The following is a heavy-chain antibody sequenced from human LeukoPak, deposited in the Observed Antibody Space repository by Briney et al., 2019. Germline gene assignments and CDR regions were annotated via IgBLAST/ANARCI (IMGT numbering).Heavy chain of an antibody. CDR1: GFILSRYW. CDR3: ARNLYIVEVPAAGVFDS. J-gene: IGHJ4*02. Sequence: PGGSLRLSCEASGFILSRYWMTWVRQAPGKRLEWVSNIKQDGSETFYVDSVKGRFTISRDNAKNSLYLQMSSLRAEDTAVYYCARNLYIVEVPAAGVFDSWGQGVLVTVSS. CDR2: IKQDGSET. V-gene: IGHV3-7*01. D-gene: IGHD2-2*01.